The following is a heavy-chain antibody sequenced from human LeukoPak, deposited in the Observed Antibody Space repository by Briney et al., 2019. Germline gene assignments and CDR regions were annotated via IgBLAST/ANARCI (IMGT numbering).Heavy chain of an antibody. D-gene: IGHD1-26*01. J-gene: IGHJ4*02. V-gene: IGHV3-23*01. CDR2: ISGSGGST. Sequence: GGSLRLSCAASGFTFRSYAMGWVRQAPGKGLEWVSAISGSGGSTYYADSVKGRFTISRDNSKNTLYLQMNSLRAEDTAVYYCAKGPWSRATGPFDYWGQGTLVTVSS. CDR3: AKGPWSRATGPFDY. CDR1: GFTFRSYA.